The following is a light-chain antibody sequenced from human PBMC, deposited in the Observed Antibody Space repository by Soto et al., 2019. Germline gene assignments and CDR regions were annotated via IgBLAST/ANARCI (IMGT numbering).Light chain of an antibody. J-gene: IGKJ4*01. V-gene: IGKV3-15*01. CDR3: QQYNNWPLT. CDR2: GAS. Sequence: SPGERATLSCRASQSVSSNLAWYQQKPGQAPRLLIYGASTRATGIPARFSGSGSGTEFTLTISSLQSEDFAVYYCQQYNNWPLTFGGGTKVDIK. CDR1: QSVSSN.